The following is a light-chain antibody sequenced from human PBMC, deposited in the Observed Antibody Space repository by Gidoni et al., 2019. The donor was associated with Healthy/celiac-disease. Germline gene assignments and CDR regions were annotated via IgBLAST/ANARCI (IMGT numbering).Light chain of an antibody. Sequence: MTQSPPTLTSSVGDRIPITCQASQGISSWLAWYQQKPGKAPKLLIYKASSLESGVPSMFSSSGSGTEFTLTISSLHPDDFATYYCQHYNSYCSFGPGTKLEIK. V-gene: IGKV1-5*03. CDR2: KAS. CDR1: QGISSW. CDR3: QHYNSYCS. J-gene: IGKJ2*04.